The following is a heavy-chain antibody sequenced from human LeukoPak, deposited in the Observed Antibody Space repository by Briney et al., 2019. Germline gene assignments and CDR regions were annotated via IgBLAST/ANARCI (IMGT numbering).Heavy chain of an antibody. D-gene: IGHD1-1*01. CDR3: ARGPPRGKYYYMDV. V-gene: IGHV3-7*01. CDR1: GFTFSQYW. CDR2: IKLDGSEKQDGSEK. J-gene: IGHJ6*03. Sequence: GGSLRLSCAASGFTFSQYWMSWVRQAPGKGLEWVANIKLDGSEKQDGSEKNYVDSVKGRFTISRDNAKNSLYLQMNSLTAGDTAVYYCARGPPRGKYYYMDVWGKGTTVTVSS.